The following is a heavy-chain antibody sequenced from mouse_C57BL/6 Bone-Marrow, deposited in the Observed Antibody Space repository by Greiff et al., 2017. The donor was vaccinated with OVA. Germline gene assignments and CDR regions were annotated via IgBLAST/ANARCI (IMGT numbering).Heavy chain of an antibody. CDR2: IDPETGGT. CDR3: TRNTTTVVEGFDY. J-gene: IGHJ2*01. Sequence: QVQLQQSGAELVRPGASVTLSCKASGYTFTDYEMHWVKQTPVHGLEWIGAIDPETGGTAYNQKFKGKAILTADKSSSTAYMELRSLTSEDSAVYYCTRNTTTVVEGFDYWCQGTTLTVSS. V-gene: IGHV1-15*01. D-gene: IGHD1-1*01. CDR1: GYTFTDYE.